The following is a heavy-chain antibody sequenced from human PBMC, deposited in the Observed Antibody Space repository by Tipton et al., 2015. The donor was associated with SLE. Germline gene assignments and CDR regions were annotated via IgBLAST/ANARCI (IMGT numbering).Heavy chain of an antibody. Sequence: TLSLTCTVSGGSISSSSYYWGWIRQPPGKGLEWIGSIYYSGSTNYNPSLKSRVTISVDTSKNQFSLKLSSVTAADTAVYYCARVGYSSGWYGYYFDYWGQGTLVTVSS. V-gene: IGHV4-39*07. CDR2: IYYSGST. CDR1: GGSISSSSYY. D-gene: IGHD6-19*01. CDR3: ARVGYSSGWYGYYFDY. J-gene: IGHJ4*02.